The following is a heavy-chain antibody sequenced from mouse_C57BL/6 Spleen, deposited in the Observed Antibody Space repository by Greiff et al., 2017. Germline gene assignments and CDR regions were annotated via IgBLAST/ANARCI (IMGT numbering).Heavy chain of an antibody. Sequence: QVQLQQPGPELVKPGASVKLSCKASGYTFTSSWMHWVKQRPGQGLEWIGNINPSNGGTNYNEKFKSKATLTVDKSSSTAYMQLSSLTSEDSAVYYCARSPDCSDHFDYWGQGTTLTVSS. D-gene: IGHD1-1*01. CDR3: ARSPDCSDHFDY. V-gene: IGHV1-53*01. CDR1: GYTFTSSW. CDR2: INPSNGGT. J-gene: IGHJ2*01.